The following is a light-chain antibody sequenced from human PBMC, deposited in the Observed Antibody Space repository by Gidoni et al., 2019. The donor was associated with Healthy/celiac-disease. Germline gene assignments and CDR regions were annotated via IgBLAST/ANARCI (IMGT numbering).Light chain of an antibody. V-gene: IGKV3-20*01. CDR2: GAS. Sequence: EIVLTPSPGTLSLSPGERATLSCRASQSASSIYLAWYQQKPGPAPRLLIYGASSRATGIPDRFSGSGSGTDFTLTSSRLEPEDFAVYYCQQYVSSPGTFGQGTKVEIK. CDR1: QSASSIY. CDR3: QQYVSSPGT. J-gene: IGKJ1*01.